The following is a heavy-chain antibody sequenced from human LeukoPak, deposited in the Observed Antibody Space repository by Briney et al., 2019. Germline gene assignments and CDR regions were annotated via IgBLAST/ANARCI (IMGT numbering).Heavy chain of an antibody. V-gene: IGHV3-23*01. Sequence: GGSLRLSCAASGFTFSSYAMTWVRQAPGTGLEWVSSISRSDGTTYYADSVKGRFTISRDNSENTLYLQMNSLRAEDTAVYYCARRLYCSGTSCYTGPDAFDVWGQGTVVTVSS. CDR2: ISRSDGTT. D-gene: IGHD2-2*02. CDR1: GFTFSSYA. J-gene: IGHJ3*01. CDR3: ARRLYCSGTSCYTGPDAFDV.